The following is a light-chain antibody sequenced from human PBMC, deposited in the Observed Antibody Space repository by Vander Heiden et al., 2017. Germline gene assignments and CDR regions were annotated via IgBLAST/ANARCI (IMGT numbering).Light chain of an antibody. CDR3: QQYDNWPYT. Sequence: EIVMTQSQASLSVFPGGRATLSCRASQSVDNKLGWYLQKPGQAPRLLFYGAASRATGVPARFSASGSGTEFALTISSLQPEDLGTYYCQQYDNWPYTFAQGTKLEI. CDR2: GAA. V-gene: IGKV3-15*01. J-gene: IGKJ2*01. CDR1: QSVDNK.